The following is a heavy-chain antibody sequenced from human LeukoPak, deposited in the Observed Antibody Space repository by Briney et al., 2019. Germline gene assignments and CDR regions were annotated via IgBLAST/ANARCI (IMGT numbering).Heavy chain of an antibody. CDR3: ARDLRFLERPARDYYYYMDV. J-gene: IGHJ6*03. D-gene: IGHD3-3*01. V-gene: IGHV3-53*01. CDR2: IYSGGST. Sequence: GGSLRLSCAASVFTASSNYMSWVRDAPGKGLGWGSVIYSGGSTYYADPATGRVTISRDKSKNTLYLQMNSLRGEDTAVYYCARDLRFLERPARDYYYYMDVWGKGTTVTVSS. CDR1: VFTASSNY.